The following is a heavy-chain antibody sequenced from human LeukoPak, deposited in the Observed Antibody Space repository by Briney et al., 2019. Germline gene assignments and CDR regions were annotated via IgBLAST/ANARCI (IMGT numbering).Heavy chain of an antibody. CDR3: ARGSSSLLSWGIPGIAADGYFDY. CDR1: GFTFSSYE. D-gene: IGHD6-13*01. J-gene: IGHJ4*02. Sequence: GGSLRLSCAASGFTFSSYEMNWVRQAPGKGLEWVAVISYDGSNKYYADSVKGRFTISRDNSKNTLYLQMNSLRAEDTAVYYCARGSSSLLSWGIPGIAADGYFDYWGQGTLVTVSS. V-gene: IGHV3-30*04. CDR2: ISYDGSNK.